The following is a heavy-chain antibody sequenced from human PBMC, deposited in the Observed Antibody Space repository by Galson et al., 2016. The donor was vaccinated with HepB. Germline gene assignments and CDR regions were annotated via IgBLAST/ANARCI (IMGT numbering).Heavy chain of an antibody. CDR1: GFTFSNYG. Sequence: LRLSCAASGFTFSNYGMHWVRQAPGKGLEWVAVIWYDGSEKYYADSVKGRFTISRDNSKNTLYLQMNGLRAEDTAVYYCAKVIGRDAYYYYGMDVWGQGTTVTVSS. D-gene: IGHD2/OR15-2a*01. CDR2: IWYDGSEK. V-gene: IGHV3-33*06. J-gene: IGHJ6*02. CDR3: AKVIGRDAYYYYGMDV.